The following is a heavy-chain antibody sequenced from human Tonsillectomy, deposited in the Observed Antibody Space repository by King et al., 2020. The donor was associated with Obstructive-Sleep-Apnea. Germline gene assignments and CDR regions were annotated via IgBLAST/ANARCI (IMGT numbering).Heavy chain of an antibody. Sequence: QLVQSGADVKKPWSAVKVSCKASGGCLSNYAVSWVRQAPVQGLEWMGWIIPLFGIANYVQSFNDRVTITADESTRTAHLELSSLRSGDTAIYYCARAGTVTHNHHFGMDVWGQGTTVTVS. V-gene: IGHV1-69*01. J-gene: IGHJ6*02. D-gene: IGHD4-17*01. CDR3: ARAGTVTHNHHFGMDV. CDR2: IIPLFGIA. CDR1: GGCLSNYA.